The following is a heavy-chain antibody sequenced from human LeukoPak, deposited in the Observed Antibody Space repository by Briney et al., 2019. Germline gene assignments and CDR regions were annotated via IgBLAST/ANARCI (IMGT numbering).Heavy chain of an antibody. Sequence: SETLSLTCTVSGDSISSSSYYWGWIRQPPGKGLEWIGNIYYTGSTYYNESLKSRVTISVDTSKNQFSLKLSSVTAADTAVYYCARLIGDILTGYFDYWGQGTLVTVSS. CDR3: ARLIGDILTGYFDY. CDR1: GDSISSSSYY. V-gene: IGHV4-39*01. J-gene: IGHJ4*02. D-gene: IGHD3-9*01. CDR2: IYYTGST.